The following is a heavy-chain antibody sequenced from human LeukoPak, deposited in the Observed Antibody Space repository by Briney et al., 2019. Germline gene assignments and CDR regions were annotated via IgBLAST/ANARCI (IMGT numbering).Heavy chain of an antibody. Sequence: PGGSLRLSCAASGFTFSSYAMSWVRQAPGKGLEWVSAISGSGGSTYYADSVKGRFTISRENSKNTLFLQTNSLRAEDTAVYYRAKDLRIVVVTAILHDYWGQGTLVTVSS. CDR3: AKDLRIVVVTAILHDY. J-gene: IGHJ4*02. V-gene: IGHV3-23*01. CDR1: GFTFSSYA. D-gene: IGHD2-21*02. CDR2: ISGSGGST.